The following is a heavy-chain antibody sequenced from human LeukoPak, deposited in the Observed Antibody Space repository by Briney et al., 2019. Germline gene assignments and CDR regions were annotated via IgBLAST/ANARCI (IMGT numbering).Heavy chain of an antibody. CDR2: IYYSGST. CDR1: GGSISSSSYY. V-gene: IGHV4-39*07. J-gene: IGHJ3*02. CDR3: AREHRPLTTIAVAAFDI. Sequence: SETLSLTCTVSGGSISSSSYYWGWIRQPPGKGLEWIGSIYYSGSTYYNPSLKSRVTISVDTSKNQFSLKLSSVTAADTAVYYCAREHRPLTTIAVAAFDIWGQGTMVTVSS. D-gene: IGHD6-19*01.